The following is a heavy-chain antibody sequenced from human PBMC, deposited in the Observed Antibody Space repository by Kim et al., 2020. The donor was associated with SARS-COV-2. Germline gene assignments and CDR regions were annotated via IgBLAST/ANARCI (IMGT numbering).Heavy chain of an antibody. J-gene: IGHJ4*02. CDR2: ISSSGSTI. CDR3: ARVPDPYDILTGTEDY. Sequence: GGSLRLSCAASGFTFSSYEMNWVRQAPGKGLEWVSYISSSGSTIYYADSVKGRFTISRDNAKNSLYLQMNSLRAEDTAVYYCARVPDPYDILTGTEDYWGQGTLVTVSS. D-gene: IGHD3-9*01. CDR1: GFTFSSYE. V-gene: IGHV3-48*03.